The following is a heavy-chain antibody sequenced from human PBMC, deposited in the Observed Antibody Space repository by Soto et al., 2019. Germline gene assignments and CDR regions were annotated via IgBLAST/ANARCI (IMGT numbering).Heavy chain of an antibody. V-gene: IGHV6-1*01. CDR2: AYYRSQWFY. D-gene: IGHD3-10*01. CDR3: PSPSSGSYGTSWFDP. J-gene: IGHJ5*02. Sequence: SQTLSLTCAISGDSVSSNSAAWNWIRQSPSRGLEWLGRAYYRSQWFYDSAVSVRSRINVIPDTSRNQFSLQLNSVTPADTAVYYCPSPSSGSYGTSWFDPWGQGTLVTAS. CDR1: GDSVSSNSAA.